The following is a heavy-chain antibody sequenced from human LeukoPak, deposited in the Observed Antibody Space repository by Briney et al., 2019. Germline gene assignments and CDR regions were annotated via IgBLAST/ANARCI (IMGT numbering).Heavy chain of an antibody. Sequence: GGSLRLSCAASGFTFSDYYMSWIRQAPGKGLEWVSYISSSGSTIYYADSVKGRFTISRDNAKNSLYLQMNSLRAEDTAVYYCARDRRTYYDSSGYIWGQGTMVTVSS. CDR2: ISSSGSTI. J-gene: IGHJ3*02. D-gene: IGHD3-22*01. V-gene: IGHV3-11*04. CDR3: ARDRRTYYDSSGYI. CDR1: GFTFSDYY.